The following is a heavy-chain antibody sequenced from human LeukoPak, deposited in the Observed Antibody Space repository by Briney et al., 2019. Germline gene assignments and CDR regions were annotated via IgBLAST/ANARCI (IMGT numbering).Heavy chain of an antibody. Sequence: GGSLRLSCAASGFSFSSYSMNWVCQAPGKGLEWVSHISSSSRIHYADFVKGRFTISRDNAKNSLFLQMNSLRAEDTAAYYCARDGYYYDIWGQGTMVTVSS. V-gene: IGHV3-48*01. CDR3: ARDGYYYDI. D-gene: IGHD3-10*01. CDR2: ISSSSRI. CDR1: GFSFSSYS. J-gene: IGHJ3*02.